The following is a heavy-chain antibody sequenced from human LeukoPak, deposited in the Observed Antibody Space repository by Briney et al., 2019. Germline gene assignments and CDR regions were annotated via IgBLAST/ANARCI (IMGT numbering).Heavy chain of an antibody. Sequence: GGSLRLSCAASGFTSSSYGMHWVRQAPGKGLEWVAVTSYDGSNKYYADSVKGRFTISRDNSKNTLYLQMNSLRAEDTAVYYCAKEGRGYSYGLDYWGQGTLVTVSS. CDR3: AKEGRGYSYGLDY. J-gene: IGHJ4*02. V-gene: IGHV3-30*18. CDR1: GFTSSSYG. D-gene: IGHD5-18*01. CDR2: TSYDGSNK.